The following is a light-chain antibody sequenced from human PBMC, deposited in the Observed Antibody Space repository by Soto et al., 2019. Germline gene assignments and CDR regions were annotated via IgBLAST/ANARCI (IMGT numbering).Light chain of an antibody. V-gene: IGLV1-44*01. CDR1: SSNIGSNT. CDR3: AAWDDSLNGPGVV. J-gene: IGLJ2*01. Sequence: QSVLTQPPSASGTPGQRVTISCSGSSSNIGSNTVNWYQHLPGTAPKLLIYSNNQRPSGVPDRFSGSKSGTSASLAISGLQCEDEADYYCAAWDDSLNGPGVVFGGGTQLTVL. CDR2: SNN.